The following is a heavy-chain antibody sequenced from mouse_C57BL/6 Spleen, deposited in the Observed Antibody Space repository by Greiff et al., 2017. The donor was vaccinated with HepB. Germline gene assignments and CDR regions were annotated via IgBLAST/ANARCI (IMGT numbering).Heavy chain of an antibody. CDR3: TRDYDPSYAMDY. D-gene: IGHD2-4*01. V-gene: IGHV14-4*01. CDR2: IDPENGDT. CDR1: GFNIKDDY. J-gene: IGHJ4*01. Sequence: VQLQQSGAELVRPGASVKLSCTASGFNIKDDYMHWVKQRPEQGLEWIGWIDPENGDTEHASKFQGKATITADTSSNTAYLQLSSLTSEDTAVYYCTRDYDPSYAMDYWGQGTSVTVSS.